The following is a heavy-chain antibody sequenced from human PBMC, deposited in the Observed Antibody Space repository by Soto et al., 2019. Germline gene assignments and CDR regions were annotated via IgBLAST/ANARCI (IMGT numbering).Heavy chain of an antibody. CDR3: ARNYPSKAFDT. V-gene: IGHV1-46*03. J-gene: IGHJ5*02. Sequence: GAAVKVSCKASRYTFTSYYMHWVRQAPGQGLEGVGIINPSGCRSSYAQKFEGRVTMTRDTSTSTVYMELRSQRSEDTAVYYCARNYPSKAFDTWGQGTLVTVSS. CDR2: INPSGCRS. D-gene: IGHD3-10*01. CDR1: RYTFTSYY.